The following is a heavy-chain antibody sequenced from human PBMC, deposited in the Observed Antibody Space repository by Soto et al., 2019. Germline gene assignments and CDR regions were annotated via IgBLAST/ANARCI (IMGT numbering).Heavy chain of an antibody. CDR1: GFTLDDYA. Sequence: EVQLVESGGGLVQPGRSLRLSCAASGFTLDDYAMHWVRQVPGKGLEWVSGINWNSGSIGYADSVKGRFAISRDNAKNSLHLQMNSLRAEDTAVYYCVKDESINWYSGHFRHWGQGTLVSVSS. J-gene: IGHJ1*01. CDR2: INWNSGSI. CDR3: VKDESINWYSGHFRH. V-gene: IGHV3-9*01. D-gene: IGHD6-13*01.